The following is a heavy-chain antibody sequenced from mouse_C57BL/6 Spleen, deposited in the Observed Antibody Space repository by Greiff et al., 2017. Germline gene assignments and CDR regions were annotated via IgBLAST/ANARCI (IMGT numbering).Heavy chain of an antibody. CDR2: ISDGGSYT. J-gene: IGHJ1*03. V-gene: IGHV5-4*01. CDR1: GFTFSSYA. CDR3: ARGGGDYYGSSSWYFDV. Sequence: EVQLVESGGGLVKPGGSLKLSCAASGFTFSSYAMSWVRQTPEKRLEWVATISDGGSYTYYPDNVKGRFTISRDNAKNNLYLQMSHLKSWDTAMYYCARGGGDYYGSSSWYFDVWGTGTTVTVSS. D-gene: IGHD1-1*01.